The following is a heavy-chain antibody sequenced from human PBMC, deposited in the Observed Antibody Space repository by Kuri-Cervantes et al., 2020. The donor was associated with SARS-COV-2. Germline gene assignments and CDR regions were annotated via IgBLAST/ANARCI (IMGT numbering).Heavy chain of an antibody. J-gene: IGHJ2*01. V-gene: IGHV1-2*02. CDR3: ARALNDFWSGYYSSWYFDL. D-gene: IGHD3-3*01. CDR2: INPNSGGT. Sequence: ASVKVSCKASGGTFTGYYMHWVRQAPGQGLEWMGWINPNSGGTNYAQKFQGRVTMTRDTSISTAYMELSRLRSDDTAVYYCARALNDFWSGYYSSWYFDLWGRGTLVTVSS. CDR1: GGTFTGYY.